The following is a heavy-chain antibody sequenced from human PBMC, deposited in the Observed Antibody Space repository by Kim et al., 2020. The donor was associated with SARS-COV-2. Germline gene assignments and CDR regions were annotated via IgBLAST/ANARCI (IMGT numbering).Heavy chain of an antibody. CDR3: VRVLMGATLDH. J-gene: IGHJ4*02. D-gene: IGHD1-26*01. Sequence: GGSLRLSCAASGFTFSSYAMHWVRRAPGKGLEWVAVISYDGSNKYYADSVKGRFTISRDNSKNTLYLQMNSLRGEDTAVYYCVRVLMGATLDHWGQGTLVTVSS. CDR1: GFTFSSYA. CDR2: ISYDGSNK. V-gene: IGHV3-30-3*01.